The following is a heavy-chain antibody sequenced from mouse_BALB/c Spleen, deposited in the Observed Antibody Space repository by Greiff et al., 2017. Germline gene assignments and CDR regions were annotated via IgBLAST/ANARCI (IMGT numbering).Heavy chain of an antibody. CDR1: GFTFSDYY. D-gene: IGHD4-1*01. Sequence: EVHLVESGGGLVKPGGSLKLSCAASGFTFSDYYMYWVRQTPEKRLEWVATISDGGSYTYYPDSVKGRFTISRDNAKNNLYLQMSSLKSEDTAMYYCARDGVGLFACWGQGTLVTVSA. CDR2: ISDGGSYT. CDR3: ARDGVGLFAC. V-gene: IGHV5-4*02. J-gene: IGHJ3*01.